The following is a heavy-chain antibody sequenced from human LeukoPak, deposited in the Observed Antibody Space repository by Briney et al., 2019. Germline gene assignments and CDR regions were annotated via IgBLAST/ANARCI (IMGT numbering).Heavy chain of an antibody. D-gene: IGHD3-3*01. J-gene: IGHJ4*02. Sequence: SETLSLTCAVYGGSFSGCYWSWIRQPPGKGLEWIGEINHSGSTNYNPSLKSRVTISVDTSKNQFSLKLSSVTAADTAVYYCARGQRDRYDFWSGYYRWGQESLVTVSS. CDR2: INHSGST. V-gene: IGHV4-34*01. CDR1: GGSFSGCY. CDR3: ARGQRDRYDFWSGYYR.